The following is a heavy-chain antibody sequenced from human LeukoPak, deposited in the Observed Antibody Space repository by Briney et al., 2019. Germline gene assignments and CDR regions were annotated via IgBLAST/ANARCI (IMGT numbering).Heavy chain of an antibody. CDR1: GGSFSSYY. Sequence: PSETLSLTCAVYGGSFSSYYWSWIRQPPGKGLEWIGEINHSGSTYYNPSLKSRVTISVDTSKNQFSLKLSSVTAADTAVYYCARDSLRSPGIAAAGTCFDYWGQGTLVTVSS. J-gene: IGHJ4*02. CDR3: ARDSLRSPGIAAAGTCFDY. V-gene: IGHV4-34*01. D-gene: IGHD6-13*01. CDR2: INHSGST.